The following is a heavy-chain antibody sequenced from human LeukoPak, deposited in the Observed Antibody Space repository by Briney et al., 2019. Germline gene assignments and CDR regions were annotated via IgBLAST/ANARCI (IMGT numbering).Heavy chain of an antibody. Sequence: SVKVSCKASGGTFSSYAISWVRQAPGQGLEWMGGIIPIFGTANYAQKFQGRVTITADESTSTAYMELSSLRSEDTAVYYCARDRRYFDWLLNFDYWGQGTLVTVSP. V-gene: IGHV1-69*13. D-gene: IGHD3-9*01. CDR1: GGTFSSYA. CDR2: IIPIFGTA. J-gene: IGHJ4*02. CDR3: ARDRRYFDWLLNFDY.